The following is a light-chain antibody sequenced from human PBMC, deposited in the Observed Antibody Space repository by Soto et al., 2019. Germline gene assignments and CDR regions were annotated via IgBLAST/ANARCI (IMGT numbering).Light chain of an antibody. J-gene: IGKJ4*01. CDR2: GAS. Sequence: IVLTQSPGTLSLSPWYGATLSFSSSQSVSSDFLAWYQEKPGQAPRLLIYGASNRATGIPDRFSGSGSGTDFTLTISRLEPEDFAVYYCRQYGRSLGFAFGGGTKVDIK. CDR1: QSVSSDF. V-gene: IGKV3-20*01. CDR3: RQYGRSLGFA.